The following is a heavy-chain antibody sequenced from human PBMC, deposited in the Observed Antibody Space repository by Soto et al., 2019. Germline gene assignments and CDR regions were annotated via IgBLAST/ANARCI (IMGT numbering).Heavy chain of an antibody. Sequence: EVHLVDSGGGLVQSGRSLRLSCAASEFTFDSYAMHWVRQAPGKGLEWVAGISWNSVHLGYAESVKGRFTISRDNANNSLNLQMNSLRADDTAFYYCARGVHYSISGTYRLWYFDLWVRGTLVTVSS. CDR2: ISWNSVHL. CDR3: ARGVHYSISGTYRLWYFDL. CDR1: EFTFDSYA. J-gene: IGHJ2*01. D-gene: IGHD3-10*01. V-gene: IGHV3-9*01.